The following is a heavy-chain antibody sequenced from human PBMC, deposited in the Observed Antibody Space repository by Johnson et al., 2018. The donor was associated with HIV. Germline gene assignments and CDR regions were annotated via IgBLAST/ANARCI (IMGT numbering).Heavy chain of an antibody. Sequence: VQLVESGGGVLRPGGSLRLSCEGFKFIFGDHGLSWVRQVPGKGLEWVSGIDWNGRRTGYADSVKGRCTISRDNDRNSLYLQMNNLRVEDTALYFCARRDSGSLSFDLWGQGTMVTVSS. CDR2: IDWNGRRT. CDR1: KFIFGDHG. J-gene: IGHJ3*01. D-gene: IGHD1-26*01. CDR3: ARRDSGSLSFDL. V-gene: IGHV3-20*04.